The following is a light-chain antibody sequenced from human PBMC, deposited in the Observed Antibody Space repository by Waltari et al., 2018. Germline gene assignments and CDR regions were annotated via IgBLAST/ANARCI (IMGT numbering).Light chain of an antibody. CDR2: DAS. J-gene: IGKJ1*01. V-gene: IGKV1-33*01. CDR1: QDISNF. CDR3: QHYDNLPPA. Sequence: DIQMTQSQSSLSASVGDRVTITCQATQDISNFFNWYQDKPGKDPKLLIHDASNLETGVPSRFSVSGCGTNFNLTISSLQPEDTSTYYCQHYDNLPPAFGRGTKVEI.